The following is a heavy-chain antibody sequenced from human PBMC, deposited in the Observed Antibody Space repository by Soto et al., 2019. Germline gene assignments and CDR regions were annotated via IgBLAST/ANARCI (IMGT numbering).Heavy chain of an antibody. CDR1: GFTFSTYA. J-gene: IGHJ4*02. D-gene: IGHD3-10*01. Sequence: SVGGVVQPGRSLRLSCAASGFTFSTYAMHWVRQAPGKGLEWVAVIWYDGSNEYYADSVKGRFSISRDNSKNTMYLQMDSLRADDTAVYYCARARVRGVPYFDYWGQGTLVTVSS. CDR2: IWYDGSNE. V-gene: IGHV3-33*01. CDR3: ARARVRGVPYFDY.